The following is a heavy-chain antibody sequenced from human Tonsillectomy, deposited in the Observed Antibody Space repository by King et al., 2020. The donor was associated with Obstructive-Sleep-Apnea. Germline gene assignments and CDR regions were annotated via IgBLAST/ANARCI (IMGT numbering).Heavy chain of an antibody. J-gene: IGHJ4*02. CDR2: IYYSGST. V-gene: IGHV4-59*01. D-gene: IGHD3-9*01. CDR1: GGSISSYY. Sequence: VQLQESGPGLVKPSETLSLTCTVSGGSISSYYWSWIRQPPGKGLEWIGYIYYSGSTNYNPSLKSRVTISVDTSKNQFSLKLSSVTAADTAVYYSARLRWYDILTGYYDFDYWGQGTLVTVSS. CDR3: ARLRWYDILTGYYDFDY.